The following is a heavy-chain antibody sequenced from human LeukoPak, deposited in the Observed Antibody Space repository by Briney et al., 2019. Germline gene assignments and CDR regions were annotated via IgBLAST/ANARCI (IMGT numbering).Heavy chain of an antibody. CDR3: ARGFYTSGSYLFDY. V-gene: IGHV3-74*01. J-gene: IGHJ4*02. CDR1: GFTFSPYW. CDR2: LNSDGSST. D-gene: IGHD3-10*01. Sequence: GGSLRLSCAASGFTFSPYWMHWVLQVPGKGLLWLSRLNSDGSSTDYADSVKGRFTISRDNAKNTLYLQMNSLRAEDTAVYYCARGFYTSGSYLFDYWGQGTLVTVSS.